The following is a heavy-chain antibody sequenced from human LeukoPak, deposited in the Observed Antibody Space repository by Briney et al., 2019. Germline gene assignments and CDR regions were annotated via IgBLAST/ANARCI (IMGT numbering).Heavy chain of an antibody. Sequence: PGGSLRLSCAASGFTFSSYSMNWVRQAPGKGLEWVSYISSSSSTIYYADSVKGRFTISRDNSKNTLYLQMNSLRADDTAVYYCAREDYYGSGSYYYYYYYMDVWGKGTTVTVSS. V-gene: IGHV3-48*01. CDR1: GFTFSSYS. J-gene: IGHJ6*03. D-gene: IGHD3-10*01. CDR2: ISSSSSTI. CDR3: AREDYYGSGSYYYYYYYMDV.